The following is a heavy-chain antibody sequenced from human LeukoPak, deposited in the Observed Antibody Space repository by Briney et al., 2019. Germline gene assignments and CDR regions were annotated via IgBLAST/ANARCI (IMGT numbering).Heavy chain of an antibody. Sequence: SQTLSLTCAISGDSVSSNSAAWNWIRQSPSRGLEWLGRTYYSSKWYYDYAESVKGRLAINPETSNNQFSLQLNSVTPEDTAIYYCARVVWANRYSDYWGQGSLVTVSS. J-gene: IGHJ4*02. CDR3: ARVVWANRYSDY. CDR2: TYYSSKWYY. V-gene: IGHV6-1*01. CDR1: GDSVSSNSAA. D-gene: IGHD3-16*02.